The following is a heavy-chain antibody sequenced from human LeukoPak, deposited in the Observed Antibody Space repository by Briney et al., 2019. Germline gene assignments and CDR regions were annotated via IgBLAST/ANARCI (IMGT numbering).Heavy chain of an antibody. CDR2: IYTSGST. V-gene: IGHV4-61*02. D-gene: IGHD3-3*01. CDR3: ARGSGPPFFWSGYPYYYYYYMDV. CDR1: GGSISSGSYY. J-gene: IGHJ6*03. Sequence: SETLSLTCTVSGGSISSGSYYWSWIRQPAGKGLEWIGRIYTSGSTNYNPSLKSRVTISVDTSKNQFSLKLSSVTAADTAVYYCARGSGPPFFWSGYPYYYYYYMDVWGKGTTVTVSS.